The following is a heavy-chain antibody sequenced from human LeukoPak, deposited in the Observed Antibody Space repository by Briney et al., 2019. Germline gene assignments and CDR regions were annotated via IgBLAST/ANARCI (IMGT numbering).Heavy chain of an antibody. D-gene: IGHD5-12*01. V-gene: IGHV4-34*01. J-gene: IGHJ4*02. CDR3: ARGGSGYSGYDFDY. CDR1: GGSFSGYY. CDR2: INHSGST. Sequence: PSETLSLTCAAYGGSFSGYYWSLIRQPPGKGLEWIGEINHSGSTNYNPSLKSRVTISVDTSKNQFSLKLSSVTAADTAVYYCARGGSGYSGYDFDYWGQGTLVTVSS.